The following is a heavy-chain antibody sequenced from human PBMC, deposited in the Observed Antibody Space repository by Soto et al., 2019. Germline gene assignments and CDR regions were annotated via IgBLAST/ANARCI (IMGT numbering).Heavy chain of an antibody. CDR3: ARQADTAMVPSKGYFDY. CDR1: SYW. D-gene: IGHD5-18*01. V-gene: IGHV5-51*01. Sequence: SYWIGWVRQMPGKGLEWMGIIYPGDSDTRYSPSFQGQVTISADKSISTAYLQWSSLKASDTAMYYCARQADTAMVPSKGYFDYWGQGTLVTVSS. CDR2: IYPGDSDT. J-gene: IGHJ4*02.